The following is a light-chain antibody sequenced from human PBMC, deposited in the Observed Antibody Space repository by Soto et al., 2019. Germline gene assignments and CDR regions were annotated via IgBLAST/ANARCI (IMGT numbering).Light chain of an antibody. CDR3: RQGTHWPRWT. Sequence: DVVMTQSPLSLPVTLGQPASISCRSSQSLVYSDGNTYLSWFQQRPGQSPRRLIYKVSNRDSGVPDRFSGSGSGTDFTLKISRVEAEDVGIYYCRQGTHWPRWTFGQGTKVEIK. V-gene: IGKV2-30*01. J-gene: IGKJ1*01. CDR1: QSLVYSDGNTY. CDR2: KVS.